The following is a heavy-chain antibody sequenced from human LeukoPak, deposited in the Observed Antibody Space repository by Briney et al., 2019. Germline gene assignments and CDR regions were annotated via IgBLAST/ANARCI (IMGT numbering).Heavy chain of an antibody. CDR3: ARAEIAVAAFDI. D-gene: IGHD6-19*01. CDR2: IYYSVST. V-gene: IGHV4-39*07. Sequence: SETLSLTCTVSGGSISSSNSYWGWFRQPPGKGLEWTGSIYYSVSTSYNPSLKSRVTISVDTSKNQFSLKLSSVTAADTAVYYCARAEIAVAAFDIWGQGTMVTVSS. J-gene: IGHJ3*02. CDR1: GGSISSSNSY.